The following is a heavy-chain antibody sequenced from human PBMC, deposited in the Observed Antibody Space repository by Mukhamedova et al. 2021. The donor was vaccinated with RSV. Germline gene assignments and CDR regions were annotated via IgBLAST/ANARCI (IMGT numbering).Heavy chain of an antibody. CDR3: ARTLLWFGELKYYGMDV. J-gene: IGHJ6*02. D-gene: IGHD3-10*01. CDR2: INPSGGST. Sequence: GLEWMGIINPSGGSTSYAQKFQGRVIMTRDTSTSTVYMELSSLRSEDTAVYYCARTLLWFGELKYYGMDVWGQGTTVTVSS. V-gene: IGHV1-46*01.